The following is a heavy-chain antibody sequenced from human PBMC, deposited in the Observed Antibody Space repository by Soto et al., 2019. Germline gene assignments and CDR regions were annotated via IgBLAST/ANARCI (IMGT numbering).Heavy chain of an antibody. CDR2: IYYSGNT. CDR3: ARGYCSGTSCYEFDY. D-gene: IGHD2-2*01. V-gene: IGHV4-59*01. CDR1: SGSISSYY. Sequence: SETLSLTCTVSSGSISSYYWNWIRQPPGKGPEWIGSIYYSGNTNYSPSLKSRVTISVDTSKKQFSLKLTSVTAADTAMYYCARGYCSGTSCYEFDYWGQGTLVTVSS. J-gene: IGHJ4*02.